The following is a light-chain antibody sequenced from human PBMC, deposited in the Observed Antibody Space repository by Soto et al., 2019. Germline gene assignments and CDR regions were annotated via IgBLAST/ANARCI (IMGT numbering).Light chain of an antibody. V-gene: IGLV2-14*01. CDR2: EVS. J-gene: IGLJ1*01. CDR3: SSYTSSSTPYV. Sequence: QAVVTQPASVSGSPGQSITISCTGTSSDVGGYNYVSWYQQHPGKAPKLMIYEVSNRPSGVSNRFSGSKSGNTASLTISGLQAEDEADYYCSSYTSSSTPYVFGTGTKLT. CDR1: SSDVGGYNY.